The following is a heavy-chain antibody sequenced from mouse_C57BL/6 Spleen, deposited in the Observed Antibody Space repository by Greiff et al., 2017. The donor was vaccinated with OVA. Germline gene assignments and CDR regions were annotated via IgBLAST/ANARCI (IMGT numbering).Heavy chain of an antibody. CDR3: ARGPHPDYFDY. CDR1: GFTFSSYA. V-gene: IGHV5-4*03. Sequence: EVKLMESGGGLVKPGGSLKLSCAASGFTFSSYAMSWVRQTPEKRLEWVATISDGGSYTYYPDNVKGRFTISRDNAKNNLYLQMSHLKSEDTAMYYCARGPHPDYFDYWGKGTTLTVSS. CDR2: ISDGGSYT. J-gene: IGHJ2*01.